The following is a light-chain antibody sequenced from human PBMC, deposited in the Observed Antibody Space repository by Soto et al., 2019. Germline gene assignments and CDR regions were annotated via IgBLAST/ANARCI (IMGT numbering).Light chain of an antibody. CDR1: SGHSDYA. Sequence: QPVLTQSPSASASLGASVKLTCTLSSGHSDYAIAWHQQQPKKGPRYLMKINSDGSHSKGDGIPDRFSGSSSGAERYLSISSLQSEDEADYYCQTWGTGTWVFGGGTKVTVL. V-gene: IGLV4-69*01. J-gene: IGLJ3*02. CDR3: QTWGTGTWV. CDR2: INSDGSH.